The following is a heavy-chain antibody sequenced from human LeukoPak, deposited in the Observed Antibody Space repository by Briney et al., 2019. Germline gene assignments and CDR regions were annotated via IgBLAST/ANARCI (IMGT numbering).Heavy chain of an antibody. D-gene: IGHD1-26*01. CDR2: VHGDGYSI. CDR1: GFHFSSYA. J-gene: IGHJ4*02. CDR3: ARAQVGAPTDF. Sequence: GGSLRLSCAASGFHFSSYAMYWVRQAPGKGLVWVARVHGDGYSISYADSVRGRFTISRDNAKDTLYLHVNSLRPEDTAVYYCARAQVGAPTDFWGQGTLVTVSS. V-gene: IGHV3-74*01.